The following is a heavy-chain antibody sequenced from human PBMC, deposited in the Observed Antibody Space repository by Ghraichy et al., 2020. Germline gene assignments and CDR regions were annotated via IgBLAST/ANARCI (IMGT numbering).Heavy chain of an antibody. CDR2: ISWNSGSI. J-gene: IGHJ6*02. CDR1: GFTFDDYA. CDR3: AKVSRSSPLPYYYYGMDV. Sequence: LRLSCAASGFTFDDYAMHWVRQAPGKGLEWVSGISWNSGSIGYADSVKGRFTISRDNAKNSLYLQMNSLRAEDTALYYCAKVSRSSPLPYYYYGMDVWGQGTTVTVSS. D-gene: IGHD6-13*01. V-gene: IGHV3-9*01.